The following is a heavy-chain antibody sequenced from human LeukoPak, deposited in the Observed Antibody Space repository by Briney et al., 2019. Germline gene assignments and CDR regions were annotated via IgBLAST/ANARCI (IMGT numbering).Heavy chain of an antibody. CDR1: GYSFTSYW. D-gene: IGHD3-22*01. Sequence: PGESLKISFKGSGYSFTSYWITWVRQMSGKGLEWMGSIYCGDSETRYNPSFQGQATFSVDKSTNTAYLHWSPLRASDTAIYYCARCTSDYYSADYWGQGTLVTVSS. V-gene: IGHV5-51*01. CDR2: IYCGDSET. CDR3: ARCTSDYYSADY. J-gene: IGHJ4*02.